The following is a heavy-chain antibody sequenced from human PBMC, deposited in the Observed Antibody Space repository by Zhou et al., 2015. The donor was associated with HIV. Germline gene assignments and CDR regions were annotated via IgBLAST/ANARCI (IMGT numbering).Heavy chain of an antibody. J-gene: IGHJ4*02. CDR3: TRGRWEVPDAY. Sequence: QVELVQSGADLKKPGASVKVSCKASGNTVTGYYIHWIRLAPGQGLEWMGWMNTGGGQTGYAQKFQGRVTMTRDTSISTAYMELSGLTSEDTAMYYCTRGRWEVPDAYWGQGTLVTVSP. CDR2: MNTGGGQT. V-gene: IGHV1-8*02. D-gene: IGHD1-26*01. CDR1: GNTVTGYY.